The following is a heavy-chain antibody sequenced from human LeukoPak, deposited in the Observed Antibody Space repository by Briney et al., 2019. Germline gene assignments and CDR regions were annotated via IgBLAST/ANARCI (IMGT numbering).Heavy chain of an antibody. CDR3: ARGVGSSWFDP. D-gene: IGHD3-10*01. V-gene: IGHV1-2*02. Sequence: ASVKVSCKASGYTFTGNYIHWMRQAPGQGLEWMGWINPNTGGPSLAQKFQGRVTLTTDTSISTAYMELSSLRSDDTAIYYCARGVGSSWFDPWGQGTLVTASS. CDR1: GYTFTGNY. CDR2: INPNTGGP. J-gene: IGHJ5*02.